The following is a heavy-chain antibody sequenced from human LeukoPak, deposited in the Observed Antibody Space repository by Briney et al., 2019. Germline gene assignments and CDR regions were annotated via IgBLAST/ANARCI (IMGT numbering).Heavy chain of an antibody. CDR3: ARNRAVAGRSPAYYYYYMDV. D-gene: IGHD6-19*01. Sequence: GGSLRLSCAASGFTFSSYEMNWVRQAPGKGLEWVSYISSSGNTIYYADSAKGRFTISRDNAKNSLYLQMNSLRAEDTAVYYCARNRAVAGRSPAYYYYYMDVWGKGTTVTVSS. CDR2: ISSSGNTI. V-gene: IGHV3-48*03. J-gene: IGHJ6*03. CDR1: GFTFSSYE.